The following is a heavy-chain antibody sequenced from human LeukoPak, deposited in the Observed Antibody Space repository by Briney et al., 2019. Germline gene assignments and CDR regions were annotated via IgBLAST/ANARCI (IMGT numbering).Heavy chain of an antibody. V-gene: IGHV3-30*02. CDR1: GFTFSSYG. J-gene: IGHJ4*01. D-gene: IGHD4-17*01. CDR2: IWYDGSKT. CDR3: AKVILPSVTTWYFDY. Sequence: GGSLRLSCAASGFTFSSYGMHWVRQAPGKGLEWVAFIWYDGSKTYYADSVRGRFIISRDSFKNTLSLQMNSLRAEDTAVYYCAKVILPSVTTWYFDYWGHGTLVTVSS.